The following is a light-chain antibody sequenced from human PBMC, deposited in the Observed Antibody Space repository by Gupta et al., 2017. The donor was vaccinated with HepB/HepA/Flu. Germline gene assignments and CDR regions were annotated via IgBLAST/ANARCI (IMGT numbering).Light chain of an antibody. V-gene: IGLV1-51*02. J-gene: IGLJ3*02. Sequence: QSVLTQPPSVSAAPGPKVTISCSGSSSNFENKYVSWYQQLPGTAPKLLIYENDKLPSGIPDRFSGSNSGTSATLGITGLQTGDEADYYCQTWDSVFGGGTKLTVL. CDR3: QTWDSV. CDR1: SSNFENKY. CDR2: END.